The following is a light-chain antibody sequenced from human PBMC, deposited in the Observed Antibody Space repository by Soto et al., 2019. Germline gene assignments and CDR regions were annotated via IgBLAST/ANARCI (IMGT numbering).Light chain of an antibody. CDR1: QGISDS. CDR2: AAS. V-gene: IGKV1-27*01. Sequence: DIPMTQSPSSLSASVGDRVTITCRASQGISDSLAWYQQKPGKVPKLLIYAASTLQSGVPSRFSGSGSGTDFTLTISSLQPEDVASYYCQKYKSAPFTFGPGTKVNIK. J-gene: IGKJ3*01. CDR3: QKYKSAPFT.